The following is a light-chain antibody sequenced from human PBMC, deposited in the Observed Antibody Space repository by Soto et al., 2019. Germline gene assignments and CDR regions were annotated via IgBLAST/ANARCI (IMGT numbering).Light chain of an antibody. CDR3: SSPTNRGTLAV. J-gene: IGLJ1*01. CDR1: SSDVGVYKY. Sequence: QSVLTQPASVSGSPGQSITISCTGTSSDVGVYKYVSWYQQHPGKAPKLIIYEVSNRPSGVSDRFSGSKSDNTASLTISGLQTEDEADYYCSSPTNRGTLAVFGNGTKLTVL. CDR2: EVS. V-gene: IGLV2-14*01.